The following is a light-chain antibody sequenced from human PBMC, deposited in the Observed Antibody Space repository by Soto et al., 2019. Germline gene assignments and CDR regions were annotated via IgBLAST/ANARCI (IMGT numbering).Light chain of an antibody. CDR2: EVS. CDR3: SSYTSSSTLQV. CDR1: SSDVGGYNY. J-gene: IGLJ1*01. Sequence: QSVLTQPASVSGSPGQSITISCTGTSSDVGGYNYVSWYQQHPGKAPKLMIYEVSNRPSGVSNRFSGSKSGNTASLTISGLQAEHEADSYCSSYTSSSTLQVFGTRTKVTVL. V-gene: IGLV2-14*01.